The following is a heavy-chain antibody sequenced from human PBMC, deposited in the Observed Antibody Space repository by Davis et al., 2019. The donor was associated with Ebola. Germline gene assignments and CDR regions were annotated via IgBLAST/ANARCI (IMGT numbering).Heavy chain of an antibody. CDR2: IIPIFGTT. D-gene: IGHD3-3*01. CDR1: GGTFSSYA. CDR3: ARFYTIFGVT. V-gene: IGHV1-69*13. Sequence: SVPVSCKASGGTFSSYAISWVRQAPGQGLEWMGGIIPIFGTTNYAQKFQGRVTITADESTSTAYMELSSLRSEDTAVYYCARFYTIFGVTWGQGTLVTVSS. J-gene: IGHJ5*02.